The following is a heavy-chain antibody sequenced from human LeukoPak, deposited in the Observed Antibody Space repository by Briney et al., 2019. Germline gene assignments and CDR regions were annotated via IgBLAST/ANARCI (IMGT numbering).Heavy chain of an antibody. CDR1: GYTFTGYY. V-gene: IGHV1-2*02. D-gene: IGHD3-9*01. Sequence: GASVKVSCKASGYTFTGYYMHWVRQAPGQGLEWMGWINPNSGGTNYAQKFQGRVTMTRDTSISTAYMELSRLRSDDTAVYYCARSTSLRYFDWLLYFAPPDVPFDYWGQGTLVTVSS. CDR3: ARSTSLRYFDWLLYFAPPDVPFDY. J-gene: IGHJ4*02. CDR2: INPNSGGT.